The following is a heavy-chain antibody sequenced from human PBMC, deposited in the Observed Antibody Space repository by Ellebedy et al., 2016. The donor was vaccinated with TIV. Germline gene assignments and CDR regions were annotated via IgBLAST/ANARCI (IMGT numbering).Heavy chain of an antibody. CDR3: ARSSFGNGYYGSIDD. CDR2: INPSGGST. J-gene: IGHJ4*02. D-gene: IGHD3-3*01. CDR1: GYTFTNYY. V-gene: IGHV1-46*01. Sequence: AASVKVSCKASGYTFTNYYMHWVRQAPGQGLEWMGKINPSGGSTSNAHHLQGRISMTMDTSTSTVYMELRSLRSEDTAMYYCARSSFGNGYYGSIDDWGQGTLVTVSS.